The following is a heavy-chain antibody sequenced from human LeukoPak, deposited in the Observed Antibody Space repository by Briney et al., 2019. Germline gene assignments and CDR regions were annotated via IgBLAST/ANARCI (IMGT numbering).Heavy chain of an antibody. CDR3: AGPAEMATPD. V-gene: IGHV4-4*07. CDR1: GGSISSYY. CDR2: IYTSGST. D-gene: IGHD5-24*01. Sequence: SDTLSLTCTVSGGSISSYYWSWVRQPAAKGLEWIGRIYTSGSTNYNPSLKSRVTMSVDTSKNQFSLKLSSVTAADTAVYYCAGPAEMATPDWGQGTLVTVSS. J-gene: IGHJ4*02.